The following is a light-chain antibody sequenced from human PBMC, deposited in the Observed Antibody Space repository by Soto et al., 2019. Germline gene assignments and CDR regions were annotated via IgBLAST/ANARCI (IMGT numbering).Light chain of an antibody. CDR3: QQYNNWPPVT. CDR1: QSVSIH. CDR2: GAS. J-gene: IGKJ1*01. Sequence: EIVMTQSPATLSVSLGERATLSCRASQSVSIHLAWYQQKPGQAPRLLIYGASTRATGIPARFSGSGSGTEFTLTISSLQSEDFAVYYCQQYNNWPPVTFGQGTKVDIK. V-gene: IGKV3-15*01.